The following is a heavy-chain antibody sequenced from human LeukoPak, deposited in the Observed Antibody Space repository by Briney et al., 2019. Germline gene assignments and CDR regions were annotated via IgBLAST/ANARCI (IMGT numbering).Heavy chain of an antibody. Sequence: PSETLSLTCTVSGGSISSSSYYWGWIRQPPGKGLEWIGEINHSGGTNYNPSLKSRVTISVDTSKNQFSLKLSSVTAAGTAVYYCARGRSGYYSRGGELDYWGQGTLVTVSS. V-gene: IGHV4-39*07. CDR1: GGSISSSSYY. D-gene: IGHD3-22*01. CDR3: ARGRSGYYSRGGELDY. CDR2: INHSGGT. J-gene: IGHJ4*02.